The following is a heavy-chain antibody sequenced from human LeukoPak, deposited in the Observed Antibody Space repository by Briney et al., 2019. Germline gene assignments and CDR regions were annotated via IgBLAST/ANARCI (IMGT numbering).Heavy chain of an antibody. CDR1: GFTFSNAW. J-gene: IGHJ3*02. CDR2: IKSKTDGGTT. Sequence: GGSLRLSCAASGFTFSNAWMSWVRQAPGKGLEGVGHIKSKTDGGTTDYAAPVKGRFTISRDDSKNTLYLQMNSLKTEDTAVYYCTTGSLGRRAFDIWGQGTMVTVSS. V-gene: IGHV3-15*01. CDR3: TTGSLGRRAFDI. D-gene: IGHD1-26*01.